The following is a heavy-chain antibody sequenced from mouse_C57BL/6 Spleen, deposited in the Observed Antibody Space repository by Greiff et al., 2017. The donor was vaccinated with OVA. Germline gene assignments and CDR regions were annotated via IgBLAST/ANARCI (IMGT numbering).Heavy chain of an antibody. J-gene: IGHJ1*03. CDR3: VRHRRGYGVVQYFGV. Sequence: EVKVVESGGGLVQPKGSLKLSCAASGFSFNTYAMNWVRQAPGKGLEWVARIRSKSNNYATYYADSVKDRFTISRDDSESMLYLQMNHLKTQDPAMYYCVRHRRGYGVVQYFGVWGTGTTVTVSS. D-gene: IGHD2-2*01. CDR1: GFSFNTYA. CDR2: IRSKSNNYAT. V-gene: IGHV10-1*01.